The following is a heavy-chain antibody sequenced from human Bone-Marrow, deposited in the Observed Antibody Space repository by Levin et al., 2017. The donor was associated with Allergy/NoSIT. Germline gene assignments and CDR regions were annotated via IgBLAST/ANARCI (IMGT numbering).Heavy chain of an antibody. CDR3: ARDQASPLEAFDH. D-gene: IGHD1-1*01. CDR1: GFNFGGDY. J-gene: IGHJ4*02. V-gene: IGHV3-11*05. Sequence: SCAASGFNFGGDYMSWIRQTPGKGLEWLSYISGSGKYTHYAESLKGRFTISRDNSKNSVYLQMNSLRPEDTAVYYCARDQASPLEAFDHWGQGTLVTVSS. CDR2: ISGSGKYT.